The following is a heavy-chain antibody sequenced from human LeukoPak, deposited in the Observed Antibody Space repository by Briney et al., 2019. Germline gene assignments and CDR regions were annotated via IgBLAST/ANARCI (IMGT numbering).Heavy chain of an antibody. J-gene: IGHJ4*02. CDR1: GYTFTSYG. Sequence: ASVKVSCKASGYTFTSYGISWVRQAPGQGLEWMGWISAYNGNTNYAQKLQGRVTMTTDTSTSTAYMELRSLRSDDTAVYYCARDQPKMGYDSSGPRSVLDYWGQGTLVTVSS. CDR3: ARDQPKMGYDSSGPRSVLDY. D-gene: IGHD3-22*01. V-gene: IGHV1-18*01. CDR2: ISAYNGNT.